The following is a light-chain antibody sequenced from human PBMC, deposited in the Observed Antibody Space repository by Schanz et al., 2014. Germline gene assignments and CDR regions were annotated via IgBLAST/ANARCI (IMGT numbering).Light chain of an antibody. J-gene: IGLJ2*01. CDR2: DVG. CDR1: SSDIGNYDY. Sequence: QSALTQPASVSGSPGQSITISCTGTSSDIGNYDYVSWYRQHPGKAPKLIIYDVGDRPSGVSNRFSGSKSGNTASLTISGLQAEDEADYYCCSYADGSTLIFGGGTKLTVL. CDR3: CSYADGSTLI. V-gene: IGLV2-14*03.